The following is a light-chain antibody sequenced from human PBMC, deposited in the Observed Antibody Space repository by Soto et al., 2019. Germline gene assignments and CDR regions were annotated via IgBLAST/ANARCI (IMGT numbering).Light chain of an antibody. CDR2: KAS. J-gene: IGKJ1*01. V-gene: IGKV1-5*03. Sequence: QITQSPSTLSGSVGDRVTITCRASQTISSWLAWYQQKPGKAPKLLIYKASTLKSGVPSRFSGSGSGTEFTLTISSLQPDDFATYYCQHYNSYSEAFGQGTKV. CDR3: QHYNSYSEA. CDR1: QTISSW.